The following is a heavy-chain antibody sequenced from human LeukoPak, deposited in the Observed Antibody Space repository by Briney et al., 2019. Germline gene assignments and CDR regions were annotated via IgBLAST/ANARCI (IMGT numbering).Heavy chain of an antibody. V-gene: IGHV1-18*01. J-gene: IGHJ4*01. CDR3: ARSHSGSLRAPFDF. CDR1: GYTFTNFG. Sequence: ASVKVSCKASGYTFTNFGIIWVRQAPGQGLEWMGWISAYYGNTKYSQRVQGRVTLTADTSTSTAYMEIRRLRNDRTAIYYCARSHSGSLRAPFDFWGQGTLVTVSS. CDR2: ISAYYGNT. D-gene: IGHD3-22*01.